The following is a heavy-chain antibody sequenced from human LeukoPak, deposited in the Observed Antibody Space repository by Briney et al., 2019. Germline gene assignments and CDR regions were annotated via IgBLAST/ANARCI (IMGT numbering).Heavy chain of an antibody. D-gene: IGHD1-14*01. CDR3: ARAQGESNHLYY. CDR2: IIPIFGTA. V-gene: IGHV1-69*05. J-gene: IGHJ4*02. CDR1: GGTFSSYA. Sequence: SVKVSCKASGGTFSSYAISWVRQAPGQGLEWMGGIIPIFGTANYAQKFQGRVTITTDESTSTAYMEPSSLRSEDTAVYYCARAQGESNHLYYWGQGTLVTVSS.